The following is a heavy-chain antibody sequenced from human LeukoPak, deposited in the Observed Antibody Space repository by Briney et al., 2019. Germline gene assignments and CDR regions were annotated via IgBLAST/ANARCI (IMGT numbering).Heavy chain of an antibody. CDR2: IYSGGST. V-gene: IGHV3-53*01. Sequence: GGSLRLSCAASGFTVSSNYMSWVRQAPGKGLEWVSVIYSGGSTYYADSVTGRFTISRDNSKNTLYLQMNSLRAEDTAVYYCARDRTGYSSGWYLYWGQGTLVTVSS. J-gene: IGHJ4*02. CDR3: ARDRTGYSSGWYLY. D-gene: IGHD6-19*01. CDR1: GFTVSSNY.